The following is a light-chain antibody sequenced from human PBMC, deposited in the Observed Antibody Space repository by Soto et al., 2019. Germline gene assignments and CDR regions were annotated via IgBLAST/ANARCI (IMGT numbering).Light chain of an antibody. V-gene: IGKV3-15*01. CDR3: QQYNNWPPFT. J-gene: IGKJ2*01. CDR2: GAS. CDR1: QSVDSN. Sequence: EIVMTQSPATLSVSPGETATLSCRASQSVDSNLAWYQQRPGQAPRLLIYGASTRATGVPARFSGSGSGTEYSLTITSLQSGDFAVYYCQQYNNWPPFTFGQGTKLELK.